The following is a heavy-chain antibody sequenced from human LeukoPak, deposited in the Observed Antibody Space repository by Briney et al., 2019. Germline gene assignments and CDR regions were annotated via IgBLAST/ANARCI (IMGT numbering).Heavy chain of an antibody. CDR2: ISSSSSYI. Sequence: GGSLRLSCAASGFTFSSYSMNWVRQAPGKGLEWVSSISSSSSYIYYADSVKGRFTISRDNARNSLYLQMNSLRAEDTAVYYCARDRGGYSGYDFILFDYWGQGTLVTVSS. CDR1: GFTFSSYS. J-gene: IGHJ4*02. D-gene: IGHD5-12*01. CDR3: ARDRGGYSGYDFILFDY. V-gene: IGHV3-21*01.